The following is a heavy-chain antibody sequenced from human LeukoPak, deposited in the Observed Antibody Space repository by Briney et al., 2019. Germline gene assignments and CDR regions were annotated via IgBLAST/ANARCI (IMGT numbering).Heavy chain of an antibody. D-gene: IGHD3-3*01. V-gene: IGHV7-4-1*02. J-gene: IGHJ6*03. CDR2: INTNTGNP. CDR3: ARDPYYDFWSGYYRYYYYYMDV. CDR1: GYTFTSYA. Sequence: ASVTVSFKASGYTFTSYAMNWVRQAPGQGLEWMGWINTNTGNPTYAQGFTGRFVFSLATSVSTAYLQISSLKAEDTAVYYCARDPYYDFWSGYYRYYYYYMDVWGKGTTVTVSS.